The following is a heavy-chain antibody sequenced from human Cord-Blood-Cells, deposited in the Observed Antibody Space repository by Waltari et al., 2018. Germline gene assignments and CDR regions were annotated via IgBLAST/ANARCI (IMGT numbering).Heavy chain of an antibody. J-gene: IGHJ4*02. CDR2: IYYSGST. CDR3: ARGSIAVAGTGFDY. Sequence: QVQLQESGPGLVKPSETLSLTCTVSGGSISSHYWSWIRQPPGQGLEWIGYIYYSGSTNYNPSLTSRVTISLDTSKNQFSLKLSSVTAADTAVYYCARGSIAVAGTGFDYWGQGTLVTVS. V-gene: IGHV4-59*11. D-gene: IGHD6-19*01. CDR1: GGSISSHY.